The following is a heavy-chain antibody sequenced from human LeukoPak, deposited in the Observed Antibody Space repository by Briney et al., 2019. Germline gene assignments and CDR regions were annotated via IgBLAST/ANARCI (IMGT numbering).Heavy chain of an antibody. J-gene: IGHJ4*02. V-gene: IGHV4-39*07. CDR1: GGSISSSSYY. Sequence: SETLSLTCTVSGGSISSSSYYWGWIRQPPGKGLEWIGSIYYSGSTYYNPSLKSRVTISVDTSKNQFSLKLSSVTAADTAVYYCASYSDYYDSSGYLPIWGQGTLVTVSS. CDR3: ASYSDYYDSSGYLPI. D-gene: IGHD3-22*01. CDR2: IYYSGST.